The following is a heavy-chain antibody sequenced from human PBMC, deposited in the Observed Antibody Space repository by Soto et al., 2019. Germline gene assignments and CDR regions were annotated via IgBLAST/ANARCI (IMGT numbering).Heavy chain of an antibody. CDR3: ARGGMRLLVAATVPQSFDY. CDR2: INHSGST. Sequence: PSETLSLTCAVYGGSFSGYYWSWIRQPPGKGLEWIGEINHSGSTNYNPSLKSRVTISVDTSKNQFSLKLSSVTAADTAVYYCARGGMRLLVAATVPQSFDYWGQGTLVTVSS. D-gene: IGHD2-15*01. V-gene: IGHV4-34*01. CDR1: GGSFSGYY. J-gene: IGHJ4*02.